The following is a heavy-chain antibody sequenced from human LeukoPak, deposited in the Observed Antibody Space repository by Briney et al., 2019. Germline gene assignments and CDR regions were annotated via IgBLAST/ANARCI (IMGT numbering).Heavy chain of an antibody. CDR1: GGSISSGGYS. Sequence: SETLSLTCAVSGGSISSGGYSWSWIRQPPGKGLEWIGYIYHSGSTYYNPSLKSRVTISVDRSKNQFSLKLSSLTAADTAVYYCARRPLYLGDSSGYYDYWGQGTLVTVSS. J-gene: IGHJ4*02. D-gene: IGHD3-22*01. CDR2: IYHSGST. V-gene: IGHV4-30-2*01. CDR3: ARRPLYLGDSSGYYDY.